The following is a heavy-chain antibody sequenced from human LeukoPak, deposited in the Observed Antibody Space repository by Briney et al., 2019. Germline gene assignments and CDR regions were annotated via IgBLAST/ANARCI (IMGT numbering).Heavy chain of an antibody. Sequence: GGSLRLSCAASGFTFSSYAMSWVRQAPGKGLEWVSAISGSGGSTYYADSVKGRFTISRDNSKNTLYLQMNSLRAEDTAVYYCAKGYYYDSSGGYFDYWGQGTLVTVSS. J-gene: IGHJ4*02. D-gene: IGHD3-22*01. V-gene: IGHV3-23*01. CDR2: ISGSGGST. CDR3: AKGYYYDSSGGYFDY. CDR1: GFTFSSYA.